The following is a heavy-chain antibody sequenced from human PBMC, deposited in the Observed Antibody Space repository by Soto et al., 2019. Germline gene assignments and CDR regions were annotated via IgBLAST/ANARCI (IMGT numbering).Heavy chain of an antibody. D-gene: IGHD1-26*01. V-gene: IGHV1-69*13. CDR2: IIPIFGTA. Sequence: SVKVSCKASGCTFSSYAISWVRQAPGQGLEWMGGIIPIFGTASYAQKFQGRVTITADESTSTAYMELSSLRSEDTAVYYCARSWDGYYFDYWGQGTLVTVSS. J-gene: IGHJ4*02. CDR3: ARSWDGYYFDY. CDR1: GCTFSSYA.